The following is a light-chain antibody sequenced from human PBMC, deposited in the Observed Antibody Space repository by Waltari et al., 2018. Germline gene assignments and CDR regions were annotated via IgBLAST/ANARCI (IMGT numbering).Light chain of an antibody. CDR3: SSYAGSSKGV. CDR2: AAS. J-gene: IGLJ2*01. CDR1: ISDVGNYKR. Sequence: QSALTQPASVSGSPGQSITISSTGTISDVGNYKRVSWYQQHPGKAPKLMNYAASKRPSGVAVRFSGVKSGDMASLTISGLQPEDEAEYFCSSYAGSSKGVFGGGTKVTVL. V-gene: IGLV2-23*01.